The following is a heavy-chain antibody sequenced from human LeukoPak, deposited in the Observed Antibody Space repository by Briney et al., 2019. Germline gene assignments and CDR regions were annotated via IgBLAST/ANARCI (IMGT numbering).Heavy chain of an antibody. Sequence: GGSLRLSCSASGFTFSSYAMHWVRQAPGKGLEYVSAISSNGGSTYYADSVKGRFTISRDNSKNTLYLQMSSLRAEDTAVYYCVKSAGFWSGSYDYWGQGTLVTVSS. J-gene: IGHJ4*02. CDR2: ISSNGGST. V-gene: IGHV3-64D*06. CDR3: VKSAGFWSGSYDY. D-gene: IGHD3-3*01. CDR1: GFTFSSYA.